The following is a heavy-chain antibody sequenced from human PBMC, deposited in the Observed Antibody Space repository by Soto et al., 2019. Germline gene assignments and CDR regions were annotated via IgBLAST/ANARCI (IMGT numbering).Heavy chain of an antibody. D-gene: IGHD5-18*01. CDR1: GYTFTNND. CDR3: ARMESFGSLNWFDP. Sequence: ASVEVSCKASGYTFTNNDVSWVRQATGQGLEWMGWMNPGSGDTGYAQKFQGRVTMTRDISIATAYMELNSLTSEDTAIYYCARMESFGSLNWFDPWGQGTLMTV. CDR2: MNPGSGDT. V-gene: IGHV1-8*02. J-gene: IGHJ5*02.